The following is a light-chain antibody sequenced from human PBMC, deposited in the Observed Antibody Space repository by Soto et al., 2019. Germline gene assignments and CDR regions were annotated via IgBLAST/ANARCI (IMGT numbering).Light chain of an antibody. Sequence: IVLTQSPGTLSLSAGERATLSCRASQSLSNNIYLAWYQQKHGQAPRVLIYGASSRTTGIPNRFSGSVSGTDGTLTISRLETEDGSVYYCQQYGNSTQTFGQGTKVDIK. CDR1: QSLSNNIY. CDR3: QQYGNSTQT. J-gene: IGKJ1*01. V-gene: IGKV3-20*01. CDR2: GAS.